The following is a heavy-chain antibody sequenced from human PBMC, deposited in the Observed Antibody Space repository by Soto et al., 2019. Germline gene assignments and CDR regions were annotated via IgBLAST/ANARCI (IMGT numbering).Heavy chain of an antibody. CDR1: GFTFSTYS. D-gene: IGHD3-9*01. Sequence: PGESLKISCAASGFTFSTYSMHWVRQAPGKGLEWVAVIWYDGSNKYYADSVKGRFTISRDNSKNTLYLQMNSLRAEDTAVYYCARDLRARTRYYYGMDVWGQGTTVTGSS. CDR2: IWYDGSNK. J-gene: IGHJ6*02. V-gene: IGHV3-33*01. CDR3: ARDLRARTRYYYGMDV.